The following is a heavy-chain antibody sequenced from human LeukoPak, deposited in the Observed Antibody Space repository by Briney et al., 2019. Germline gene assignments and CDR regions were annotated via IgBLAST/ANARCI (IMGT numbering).Heavy chain of an antibody. V-gene: IGHV3-21*01. Sequence: GGSLRLSCAASGFTFSSYSMNWVRQAPGKGLEWVSSISSSSSYIYYADSVKGRFTISRDNAKNSLHLQMNSLRAEDTAVYYCARFGAWWFDPWGQGTLVTVSS. CDR1: GFTFSSYS. D-gene: IGHD3-16*01. J-gene: IGHJ5*02. CDR3: ARFGAWWFDP. CDR2: ISSSSSYI.